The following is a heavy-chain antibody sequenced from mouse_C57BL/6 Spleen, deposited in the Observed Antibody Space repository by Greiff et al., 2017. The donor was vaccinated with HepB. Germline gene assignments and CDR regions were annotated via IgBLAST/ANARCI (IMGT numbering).Heavy chain of an antibody. CDR1: GYSFSSSW. CDR3: AREDYYGSSWDY. Sequence: VKLQESGPELVKPGASVKISCKASGYSFSSSWMNWVKQRPGKGLEWIGRIYPGDGDTNYNGKFKGKATLTADKSSSTAYMQLSSLTSEDSAVYFWAREDYYGSSWDYWGQGTTLTVSS. J-gene: IGHJ2*01. D-gene: IGHD1-1*01. CDR2: IYPGDGDT. V-gene: IGHV1-82*01.